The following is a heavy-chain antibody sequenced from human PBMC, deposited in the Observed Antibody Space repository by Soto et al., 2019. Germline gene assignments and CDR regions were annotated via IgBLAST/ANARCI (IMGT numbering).Heavy chain of an antibody. CDR1: GFTFSTYG. CDR3: AKAKTIELVPAPLVFDY. CDR2: IAYEGRNK. D-gene: IGHD2-2*01. Sequence: GGSLRLSCAASGFTFSTYGMHWVRQAPGKDLEWVAVIAYEGRNKYYADSVEGRFTISRDNSKNTLYLEMNSLRAEDTAVYYCAKAKTIELVPAPLVFDYWGQGTLVTVSS. V-gene: IGHV3-30*18. J-gene: IGHJ4*02.